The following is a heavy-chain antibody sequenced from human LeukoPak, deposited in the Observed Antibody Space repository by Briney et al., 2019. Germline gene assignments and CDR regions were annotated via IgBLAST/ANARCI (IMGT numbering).Heavy chain of an antibody. D-gene: IGHD1-1*01. CDR3: ARVSWFPGTSYYFMDV. CDR2: IYNGGST. J-gene: IGHJ6*03. CDR1: GASISRDY. V-gene: IGHV4-59*01. Sequence: SETLSLTCTVSGASISRDYWTWIRQPPGKGLEWIGYIYNGGSTTYSPSLNSRVTISLDTSNNQVSLRLSSVTAADTAVYYCARVSWFPGTSYYFMDVWGKGTTVTVSS.